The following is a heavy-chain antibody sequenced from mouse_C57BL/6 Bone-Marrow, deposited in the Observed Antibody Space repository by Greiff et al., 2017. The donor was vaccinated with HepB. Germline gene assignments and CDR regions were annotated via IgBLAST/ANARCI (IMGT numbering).Heavy chain of an antibody. D-gene: IGHD2-5*01. V-gene: IGHV1-82*01. J-gene: IGHJ4*01. CDR3: ATYRNLYAMDY. Sequence: QVQLQQSGPELVKPGASVKISCKASGYAFSSSWMNWVKQRPGKGLEWIGRIYPGDGDTNYNGKFKGKATLTADKSSSTAYMQLSSLTSEDSAVYFCATYRNLYAMDYWGQGTSVTVSS. CDR2: IYPGDGDT. CDR1: GYAFSSSW.